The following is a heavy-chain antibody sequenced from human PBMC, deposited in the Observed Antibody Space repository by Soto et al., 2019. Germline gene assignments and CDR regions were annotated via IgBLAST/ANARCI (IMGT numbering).Heavy chain of an antibody. J-gene: IGHJ4*02. Sequence: HLQLQESGPGLVKPSETLSLTCTVSGASITSGNYYWGWIRQPPGKGLQWIGSSSYTGNTYFNPSVRSRVTLSSDTSKNQFSLRLTSVTASDTAVYYCVRPDSSSWAAPFGSWGQGTLVTVSS. D-gene: IGHD6-13*01. V-gene: IGHV4-39*01. CDR1: GASITSGNYY. CDR2: SSYTGNT. CDR3: VRPDSSSWAAPFGS.